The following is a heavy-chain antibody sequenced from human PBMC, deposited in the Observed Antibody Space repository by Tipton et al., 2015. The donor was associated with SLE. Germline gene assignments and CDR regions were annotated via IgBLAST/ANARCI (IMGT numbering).Heavy chain of an antibody. D-gene: IGHD2-21*01. V-gene: IGHV3-23*01. Sequence: SLRLSCAASGFTFSDYAMSWVRQAPGKGLGWVSAISSSGAGTYYSDSVKGRFTISRDSSKKTLYLQMNSLRADDTAVYYCAKFNPVIAGIYHFDYWGQGTLVTVPS. CDR1: GFTFSDYA. J-gene: IGHJ4*02. CDR2: ISSSGAGT. CDR3: AKFNPVIAGIYHFDY.